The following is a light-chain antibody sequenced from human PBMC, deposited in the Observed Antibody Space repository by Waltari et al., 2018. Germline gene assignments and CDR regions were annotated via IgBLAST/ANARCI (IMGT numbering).Light chain of an antibody. CDR3: ALYMGGGIWV. CDR1: SRLVSSEHY. J-gene: IGLJ3*02. Sequence: QTVVTQAPSLRVSPAGTSPLTSGLRSRLVSSEHYPSWYPQTPGQAPRTLIYNTNTLASGVPARFSGSILGEKAALTITGAQADDECAYYCALYMGGGIWVFGGGTYLTVL. V-gene: IGLV8-61*01. CDR2: NTN.